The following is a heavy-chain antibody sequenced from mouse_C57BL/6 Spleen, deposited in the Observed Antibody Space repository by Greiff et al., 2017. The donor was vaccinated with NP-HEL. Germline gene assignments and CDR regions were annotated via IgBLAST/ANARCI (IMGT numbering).Heavy chain of an antibody. D-gene: IGHD1-1*01. Sequence: QVQLKQSGAELVRPGTSVKMSCKASGYTFTNYWIGWAKQRPGHGLEWIGDIYPGGGYTNYNEKFKGKATLTADKSSSTAYMQFSSLTSEDSAIYYCARAYGSSYGYFDVWGTGTTVTVSS. J-gene: IGHJ1*03. CDR3: ARAYGSSYGYFDV. CDR2: IYPGGGYT. CDR1: GYTFTNYW. V-gene: IGHV1-63*01.